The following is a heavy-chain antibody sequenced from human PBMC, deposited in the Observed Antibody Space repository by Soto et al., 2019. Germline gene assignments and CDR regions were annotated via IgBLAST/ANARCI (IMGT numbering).Heavy chain of an antibody. V-gene: IGHV3-23*01. D-gene: IGHD2-2*01. CDR3: AKSGVVGRAYYFDS. CDR1: GFTFSSYG. CDR2: IGGSGSTT. Sequence: GGSLRLSCAASGFTFSSYGMHWVRQAPGKGLEWVSSIGGSGSTTYYGDSVQGRFTISRDNSKNTLFLQMHSLRAEDTAVYYCAKSGVVGRAYYFDSWGLGALVTVSS. J-gene: IGHJ4*02.